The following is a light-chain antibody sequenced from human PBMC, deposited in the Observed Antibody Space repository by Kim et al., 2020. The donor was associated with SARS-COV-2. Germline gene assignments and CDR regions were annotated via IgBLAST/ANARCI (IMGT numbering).Light chain of an antibody. CDR3: QQYHNWPPLT. V-gene: IGKV3-15*01. CDR2: DAS. Sequence: ELVMTQSPAILSVSLGERATLSCRASRGVSSNLAWYQQRPGQGPRLLIYDASTRATGIPARFSGSGSGTEFTLTISSLQSEDFAIYYCQQYHNWPPLTFGGGTKVDIK. CDR1: RGVSSN. J-gene: IGKJ4*01.